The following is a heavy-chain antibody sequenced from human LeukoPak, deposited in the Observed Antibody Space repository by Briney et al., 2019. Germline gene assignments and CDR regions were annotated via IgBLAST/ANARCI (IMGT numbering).Heavy chain of an antibody. CDR3: ARVFGDYVLAWFDP. CDR1: GGSISSYY. D-gene: IGHD3-3*01. CDR2: IYYSGST. Sequence: SETLSLTCTVSGGSISSYYWSWIRQPPGKGLEWIGYIYYSGSTNYNPSLKNRVTISVDTSKNQFSLKLSSVTAADTAVYYCARVFGDYVLAWFDPWGQGTLVTVSS. J-gene: IGHJ5*02. V-gene: IGHV4-59*01.